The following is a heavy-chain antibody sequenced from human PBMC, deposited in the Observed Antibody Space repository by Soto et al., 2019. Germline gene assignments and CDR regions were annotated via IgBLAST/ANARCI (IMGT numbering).Heavy chain of an antibody. CDR3: AKDPWEQEGPNWFDP. J-gene: IGHJ5*02. D-gene: IGHD1-26*01. V-gene: IGHV3-23*01. CDR1: GFTFSSYA. CDR2: ISGSGGST. Sequence: PGGSLRLSCAASGFTFSSYAMSWVRQAPGKGLEWVSAISGSGGSTYYADSVKGRFTISRDNSKNTLYLKMNSLRAEDTAVYYCAKDPWEQEGPNWFDPWGQGTLVTVSS.